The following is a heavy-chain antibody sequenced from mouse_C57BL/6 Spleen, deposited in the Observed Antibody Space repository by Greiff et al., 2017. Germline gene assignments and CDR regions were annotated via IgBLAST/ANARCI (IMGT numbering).Heavy chain of an antibody. V-gene: IGHV1-81*01. CDR3: ARNYGSSHWYFDG. J-gene: IGHJ1*03. Sequence: VQLQQSGAELARPGASVKLSCKASGYTFTSYGISWVKQRTGQGLEWIGEIYPRSGNTYYNEKFKGKATLTADKSSSTAYMELRSLTSEDSAVYFCARNYGSSHWYFDGWGTGTTVTVSS. D-gene: IGHD1-1*01. CDR2: IYPRSGNT. CDR1: GYTFTSYG.